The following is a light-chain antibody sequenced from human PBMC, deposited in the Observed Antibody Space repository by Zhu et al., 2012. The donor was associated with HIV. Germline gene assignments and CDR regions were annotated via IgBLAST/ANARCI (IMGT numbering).Light chain of an antibody. Sequence: IRMTQSPSSLSASTGDRVTITCRASQAIGTQLAWYQQKPGKAPNLLIYPAVTLQSGVPSRFSGSGSGTDFTLTISCLQSEDFATYYCQQYYSHPPTFGGGTKVEIK. CDR3: QQYYSHPPT. V-gene: IGKV1-8*01. CDR1: QAIGTQ. CDR2: PAV. J-gene: IGKJ4*01.